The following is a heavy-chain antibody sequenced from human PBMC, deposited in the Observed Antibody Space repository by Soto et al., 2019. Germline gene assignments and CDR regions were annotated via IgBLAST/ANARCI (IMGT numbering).Heavy chain of an antibody. D-gene: IGHD1-26*01. CDR3: ARSGGAAYYYYYGMDV. J-gene: IGHJ6*02. CDR2: TYYRSKWYN. CDR1: GDSVSSNSAA. V-gene: IGHV6-1*01. Sequence: SQTLSLTCAISGDSVSSNSAAWNWVRQSPSRGLEWLGRTYYRSKWYNDYAVSVKSRITINPDTSKNQFSLQLNSVTPEDTAVYYCARSGGAAYYYYYGMDVWGQGTTVTVS.